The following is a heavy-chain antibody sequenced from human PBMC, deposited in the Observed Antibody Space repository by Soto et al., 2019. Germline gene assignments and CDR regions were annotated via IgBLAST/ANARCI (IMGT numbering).Heavy chain of an antibody. CDR1: GFTFSSYA. D-gene: IGHD3-9*01. V-gene: IGHV3-23*01. Sequence: PGGPLRLSCADSGFTFSSYAMSWVRQAPGKGLEWVSAISGNGRSKYYADPVKRRFTISRDNSKNTLYLQMNSLRAEDTVVYYCAKGPRYFDWYCFDYCGQGTLFTVSS. J-gene: IGHJ4*02. CDR3: AKGPRYFDWYCFDY. CDR2: ISGNGRSK.